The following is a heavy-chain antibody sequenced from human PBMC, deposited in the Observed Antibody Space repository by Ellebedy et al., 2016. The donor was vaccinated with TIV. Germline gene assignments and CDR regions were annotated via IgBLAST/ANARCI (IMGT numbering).Heavy chain of an antibody. D-gene: IGHD2-15*01. CDR1: GFTFSGSP. CDR2: IRRKGNSDAT. V-gene: IGHV3-73*01. Sequence: GESLKISXAWSGFTFSGSPIHWVRQASGKGLEWLGRIRRKGNSDATAYAASVKGRFTIARDDSKNTAYLQMNSLKAEDTAVYYCTTLGSCSGGSCYHIFNYWGQGTLVTVSS. CDR3: TTLGSCSGGSCYHIFNY. J-gene: IGHJ4*02.